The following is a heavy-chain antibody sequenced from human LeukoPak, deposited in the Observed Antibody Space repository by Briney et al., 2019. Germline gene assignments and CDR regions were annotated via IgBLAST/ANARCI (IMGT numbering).Heavy chain of an antibody. J-gene: IGHJ6*03. D-gene: IGHD2-15*01. V-gene: IGHV3-23*01. CDR3: VKAPRGSCSGTICHHMDV. Sequence: PGGSLRLSCAASGFTFSIYAMSWVRQTPGKGLEWVSAISGGDSGTSHADSVRGRFTISRDNSKSTLYLQMSRLRVEDTPTYYCVKAPRGSCSGTICHHMDVWGKGTTVTVSS. CDR1: GFTFSIYA. CDR2: ISGGDSGT.